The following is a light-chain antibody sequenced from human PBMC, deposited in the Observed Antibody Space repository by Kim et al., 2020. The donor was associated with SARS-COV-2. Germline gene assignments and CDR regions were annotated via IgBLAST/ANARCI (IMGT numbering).Light chain of an antibody. CDR1: QRISSW. V-gene: IGKV1-5*03. J-gene: IGKJ1*01. CDR2: KES. CDR3: QQYNSYWT. Sequence: YATVGDRVTITCRASQRISSWLAWYEEKPEKAPKLLIYKESSLESGVQSGFSGSGSGKELTLTISSLQPDDFSTNNCQQYNSYWTLGQGTKVDIK.